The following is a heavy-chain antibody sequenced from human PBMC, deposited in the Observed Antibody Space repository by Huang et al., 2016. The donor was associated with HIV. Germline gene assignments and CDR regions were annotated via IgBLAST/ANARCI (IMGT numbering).Heavy chain of an antibody. Sequence: EVQLVESGGGLVQPGRSLRLSCAASGFTFGDFNMNWVRQAPGKGLEWVSYISSSRSSKVYADSVRGRFSISRDNARNSLYLQLNSLRVDDTAVYYCARESCSGGTCYLFDFWGQGVLVTVSS. CDR1: GFTFGDFN. J-gene: IGHJ4*02. V-gene: IGHV3-48*01. D-gene: IGHD2-15*01. CDR3: ARESCSGGTCYLFDF. CDR2: ISSSRSSK.